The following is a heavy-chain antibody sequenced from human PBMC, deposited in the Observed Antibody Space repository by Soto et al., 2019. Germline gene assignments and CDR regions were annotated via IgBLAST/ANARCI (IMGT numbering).Heavy chain of an antibody. CDR1: GFTFSSYS. Sequence: GGSLRLSCAASGFTFSSYSMNWVRQAPGKGLEWVSYISSSSSTIYYADSVKGRFTISRDNAKNSLYLQMNSLRAEDTAVYYCARDYGTVTFDYWGQGTLVTVSS. CDR2: ISSSSSTI. V-gene: IGHV3-48*01. CDR3: ARDYGTVTFDY. D-gene: IGHD4-4*01. J-gene: IGHJ4*02.